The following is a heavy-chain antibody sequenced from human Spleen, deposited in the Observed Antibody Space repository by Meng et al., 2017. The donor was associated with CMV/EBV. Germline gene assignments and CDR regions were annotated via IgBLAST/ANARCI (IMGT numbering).Heavy chain of an antibody. CDR1: GGSFSGYY. D-gene: IGHD5-24*01. V-gene: IGHV4-34*01. CDR2: INHSGST. CDR3: ANRAGFDP. Sequence: QGQLQQWGAGLLKPSETLSLTCAFYGGSFSGYYWSWIRQPPGKGLEWIGEINHSGSTNYNPSLKSRVTISVDTSKNQFSLKLSSVTAADTAVYYCANRAGFDPWGQGTLVTVSS. J-gene: IGHJ5*02.